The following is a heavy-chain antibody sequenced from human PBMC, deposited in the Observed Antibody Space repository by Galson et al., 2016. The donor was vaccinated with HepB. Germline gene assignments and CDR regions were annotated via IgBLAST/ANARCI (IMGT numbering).Heavy chain of an antibody. V-gene: IGHV3-30*18. J-gene: IGHJ4*02. D-gene: IGHD6-13*01. CDR3: AKGIAAAGTWSSFDY. CDR1: GFTFSNYG. Sequence: SLRLSCAASGFTFSNYGMHWVRQAPGKGLEWVAVTSYDGSNKYYADSVKGRFTISRDNSKNTLYLRMNSLRAEDTAVYYCAKGIAAAGTWSSFDYWGQGTLVTVSS. CDR2: TSYDGSNK.